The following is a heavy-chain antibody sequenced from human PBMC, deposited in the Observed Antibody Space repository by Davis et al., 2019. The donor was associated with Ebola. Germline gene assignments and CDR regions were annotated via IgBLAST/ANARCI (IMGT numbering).Heavy chain of an antibody. CDR2: IIPILGIA. Sequence: SVKVSCKASGYTFTSYAISWVRQAPGQGLEWMGGIIPILGIANYAQKFQGRVTITADKSTSTAYMELSSLRSEDTAVYYCARGPSSSWIYYMDVWGKGTTVTVSS. D-gene: IGHD6-13*01. CDR1: GYTFTSYA. CDR3: ARGPSSSWIYYMDV. J-gene: IGHJ6*03. V-gene: IGHV1-69*10.